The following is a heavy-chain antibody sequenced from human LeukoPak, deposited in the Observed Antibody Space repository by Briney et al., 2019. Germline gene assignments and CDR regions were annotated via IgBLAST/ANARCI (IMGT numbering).Heavy chain of an antibody. CDR1: GYTFTSYA. Sequence: GASVKVSCKASGYTFTSYAMYWVRQAPGQRLEWMGWINAGNGNTKYSQKSQGRVTITRDTSASTAYMELSSLRSEDTAVYYCARYHPKAYFDYWGQGTLVTVSS. CDR3: ARYHPKAYFDY. J-gene: IGHJ4*02. V-gene: IGHV1-3*01. CDR2: INAGNGNT.